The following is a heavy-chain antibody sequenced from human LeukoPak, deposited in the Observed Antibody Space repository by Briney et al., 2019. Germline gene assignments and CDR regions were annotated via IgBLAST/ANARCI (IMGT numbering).Heavy chain of an antibody. CDR2: IYSSGSI. CDR1: GGSMSNYY. J-gene: IGHJ4*01. Sequence: PSETLPLTCTVSGGSMSNYYWSWIRQPAGKGLEWIGRIYSSGSINYNPSLKSRVTISVDTPKNQFSLKVSSVTAADTAVYYCARDLAGDLGYWGQGTLVTVSS. V-gene: IGHV4-4*07. D-gene: IGHD6-19*01. CDR3: ARDLAGDLGY.